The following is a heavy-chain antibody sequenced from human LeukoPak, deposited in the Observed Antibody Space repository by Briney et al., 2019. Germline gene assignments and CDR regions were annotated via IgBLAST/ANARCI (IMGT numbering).Heavy chain of an antibody. CDR1: GFTFSDYW. V-gene: IGHV3-7*03. CDR3: ATTTIRLGY. D-gene: IGHD1-26*01. J-gene: IGHJ4*02. CDR2: IQQDGSEK. Sequence: GGSLRLSCAASGFTFSDYWMSWVRQAPGKGLEWVANIQQDGSEKYYVDSVKGRFTISRDNAQNSLYLQMNSLRAEDTAVYYCATTTIRLGYWGQGTLVTVSS.